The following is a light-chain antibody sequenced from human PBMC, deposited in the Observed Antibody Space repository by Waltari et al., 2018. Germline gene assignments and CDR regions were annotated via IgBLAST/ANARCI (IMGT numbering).Light chain of an antibody. J-gene: IGLJ2*01. CDR1: SSDVGAYNH. CDR2: DVT. V-gene: IGLV2-14*01. Sequence: QSALTQPASVSGSPGQSIAIPCTGTSSDVGAYNHVSWYQQHPGKAPKFVIYDVTQRPSGVSDRFSGSKSGNTASLTISGLQAEDEADYYCSSFTTSSTLVFGGGTKLTVL. CDR3: SSFTTSSTLV.